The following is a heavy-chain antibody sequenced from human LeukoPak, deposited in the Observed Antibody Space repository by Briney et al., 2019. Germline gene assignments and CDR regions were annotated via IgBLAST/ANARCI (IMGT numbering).Heavy chain of an antibody. CDR1: GYTLTELS. D-gene: IGHD6-19*01. J-gene: IGHJ4*02. CDR2: FDPEDGET. Sequence: ASVYVSCKVSGYTLTELSMHWVRQAPGKGLEWMGGFDPEDGETIYAQKFQGRVRMTEDTSTDTAYMELSSLRSEDTAVYYCATPGSIAVAAYYFDYWGQGTLVTVSS. V-gene: IGHV1-24*01. CDR3: ATPGSIAVAAYYFDY.